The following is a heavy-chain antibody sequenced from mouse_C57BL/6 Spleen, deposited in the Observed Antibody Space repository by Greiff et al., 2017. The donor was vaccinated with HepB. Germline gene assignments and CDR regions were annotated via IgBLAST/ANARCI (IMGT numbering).Heavy chain of an antibody. CDR1: GYTFTSYW. CDR3: ARWDYYGSSYGDY. D-gene: IGHD1-1*01. J-gene: IGHJ2*01. Sequence: VQLQQPGAELVRPGSSVKLSCKASGYTFTSYWMHWVEQRPIQGLEWIGNIDPSDSETHYNQKFKDKATLTVDKSSSTAYMQLSSLTSEDSAVYYCARWDYYGSSYGDYWGQGTTLTVSS. V-gene: IGHV1-52*01. CDR2: IDPSDSET.